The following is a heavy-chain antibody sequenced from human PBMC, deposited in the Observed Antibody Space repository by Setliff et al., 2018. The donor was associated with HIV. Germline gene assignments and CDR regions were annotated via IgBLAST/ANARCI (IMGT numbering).Heavy chain of an antibody. CDR3: ATLWMRGGYFDT. CDR1: GGSISSGSYY. Sequence: LSLTCTVSGGSISSGSYYWSWIRQPAGKGLEWIGHIYTSGSTNYNPSLKGRFTISRDNAKNTVYLQMNSLRPEDTAVYYCATLWMRGGYFDTWGQGTLVTVSS. V-gene: IGHV4-61*09. D-gene: IGHD2-15*01. J-gene: IGHJ4*02. CDR2: IYTSGST.